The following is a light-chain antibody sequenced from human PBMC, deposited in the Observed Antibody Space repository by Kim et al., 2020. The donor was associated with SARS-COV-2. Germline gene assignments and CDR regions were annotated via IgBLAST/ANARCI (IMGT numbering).Light chain of an antibody. CDR2: DTN. V-gene: IGLV7-46*01. CDR1: SGPVTSGHY. Sequence: QAVVTQEPSLTVSPGGTVTLTCGSSSGPVTSGHYPYWVQQKPGQAPRTLISDTNNKHSWTPARFSGSLLGGKAALTLSGAQPEDEAVYYCLLSYTSTGVFGGGTQLTVL. CDR3: LLSYTSTGV. J-gene: IGLJ3*02.